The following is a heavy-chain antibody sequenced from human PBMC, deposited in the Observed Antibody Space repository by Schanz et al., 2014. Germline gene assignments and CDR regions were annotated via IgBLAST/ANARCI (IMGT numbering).Heavy chain of an antibody. CDR3: AKGRFGELSAFDA. D-gene: IGHD3-10*01. V-gene: IGHV3-30*18. CDR2: ISYDGSNK. CDR1: GFMFSSYG. Sequence: QVQLVESGGGVVQPGRSLRLSCAASGFMFSSYGMHWVRQAPGKGLEWVGVISYDGSNKYYADSVKGRFTISRDNSKSTLYLQMNSLRAEDTAVYYCAKGRFGELSAFDAWGQGTMXTVSS. J-gene: IGHJ3*01.